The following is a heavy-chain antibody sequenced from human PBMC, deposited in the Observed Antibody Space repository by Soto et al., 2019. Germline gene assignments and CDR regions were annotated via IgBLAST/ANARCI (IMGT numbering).Heavy chain of an antibody. Sequence: GGSLRLSCAASGFTFSSYWMSWVRQAPGKGLEWVANIKQDGSEKYYVDSVKGRFTISRDNAKNSLYLQMNSLRAEDTAVYYCARENDITIFGVVIPYYYYGMDVWGQGTTVTVSS. V-gene: IGHV3-7*03. CDR3: ARENDITIFGVVIPYYYYGMDV. J-gene: IGHJ6*02. CDR1: GFTFSSYW. D-gene: IGHD3-3*01. CDR2: IKQDGSEK.